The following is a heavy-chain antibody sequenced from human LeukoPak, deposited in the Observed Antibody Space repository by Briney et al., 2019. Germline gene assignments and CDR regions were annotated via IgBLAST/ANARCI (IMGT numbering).Heavy chain of an antibody. CDR2: IIPIFGTA. CDR1: GGTFSSYA. J-gene: IGHJ6*03. Sequence: ASVKVSCKASGGTFSSYAISWVRQAPGQGLEWMGGIIPIFGTANYAQKFQGRVTITADESTSTAYMELSSLRSEDTAVYYCARDRIAVAGHPVYYYMDVWGKGTTVTGSS. CDR3: ARDRIAVAGHPVYYYMDV. V-gene: IGHV1-69*13. D-gene: IGHD6-19*01.